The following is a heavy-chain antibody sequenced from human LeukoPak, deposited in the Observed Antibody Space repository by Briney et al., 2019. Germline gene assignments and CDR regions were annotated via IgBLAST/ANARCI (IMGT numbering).Heavy chain of an antibody. CDR1: GFTFSSYG. D-gene: IGHD1-26*01. V-gene: IGHV3-30*02. CDR2: IRYDGSNK. Sequence: GGSLRLSCAASGFTFSSYGMHWVRQAPGKGLEWVAFIRYDGSNKYYADSVKGRFTISRDNSKNTLYLQMNSLRAEDTAVYYCAILMRSGSSSDYWGQGTLVTVSS. J-gene: IGHJ4*02. CDR3: AILMRSGSSSDY.